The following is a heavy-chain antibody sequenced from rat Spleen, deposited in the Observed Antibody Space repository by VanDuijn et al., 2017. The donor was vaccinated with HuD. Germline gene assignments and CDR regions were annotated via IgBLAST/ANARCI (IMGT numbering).Heavy chain of an antibody. CDR1: GLSFSNYD. CDR3: ARKMDLTAD. D-gene: IGHD1-11*01. J-gene: IGHJ2*01. V-gene: IGHV5S13*01. CDR2: ISPSGGST. Sequence: EVQLVESGGGLVQPGRSMKLSCAASGLSFSNYDMAWVRQAPTKGLEWVASISPSGGSTYYRDSVKGRFTISRDNAKNTQYLQMDSLRSEDTATYYCARKMDLTADWGQGVMVTVSS.